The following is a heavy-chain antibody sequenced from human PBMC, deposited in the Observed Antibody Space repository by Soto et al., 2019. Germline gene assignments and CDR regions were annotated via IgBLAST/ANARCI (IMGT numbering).Heavy chain of an antibody. CDR1: GGTFSSYA. CDR3: ASELDSSGSGNWFDP. J-gene: IGHJ5*02. Sequence: QVQLVQSGAEVKKPGSSVKVSCKASGGTFSSYAISWVRQAPGQGLEWMGGIIPIFGTANYAQKFQGRVTSTADESTSTADRELSSLRAEDTAVDYCASELDSSGSGNWFDPWGQGTLVTVSA. CDR2: IIPIFGTA. V-gene: IGHV1-69*01. D-gene: IGHD3-22*01.